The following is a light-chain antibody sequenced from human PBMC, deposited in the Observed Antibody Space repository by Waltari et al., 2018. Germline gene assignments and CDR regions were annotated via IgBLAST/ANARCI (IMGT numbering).Light chain of an antibody. CDR1: PSVSSSY. CDR2: GAS. J-gene: IGKJ3*01. Sequence: EIVLTQSPGTLSLSPGERATLSCSASPSVSSSYLAWYQQKPGQAPRLLIYGASSRATGIPDRFSGSGSGTDFTLTISRLEPEDFAVYYCQQYGSSPFTFGPGTKVDIK. V-gene: IGKV3-20*01. CDR3: QQYGSSPFT.